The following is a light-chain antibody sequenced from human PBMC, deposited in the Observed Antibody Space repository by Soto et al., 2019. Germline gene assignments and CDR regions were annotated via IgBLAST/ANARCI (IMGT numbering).Light chain of an antibody. J-gene: IGLJ3*02. Sequence: QSVLAQPPSASGTPGQRVTISCSGSISNIGRNSVFWYQQLPGTAPSLLIIRSDQRPSGVPDRFSGSKSGTSASLAISGLRSEDEADYYCASWDDSLSAVVFGGGTQLTVL. CDR2: RSD. V-gene: IGLV1-47*01. CDR1: ISNIGRNS. CDR3: ASWDDSLSAVV.